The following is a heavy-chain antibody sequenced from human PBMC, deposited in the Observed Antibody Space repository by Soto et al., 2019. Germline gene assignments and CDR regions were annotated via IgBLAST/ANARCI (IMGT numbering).Heavy chain of an antibody. CDR2: IYPGDSDT. D-gene: IGHD3-3*01. J-gene: IGHJ4*02. CDR3: ARQSYYDFWSGYYDLDY. CDR1: GYSFTSYW. Sequence: PGESLKISCKGSGYSFTSYWIGWVRQMPGKGLEGMGIIYPGDSDTRYSPSFQGQVTISADKSISTAYLQWSSLKASDTAMYYCARQSYYDFWSGYYDLDYWGQGTLVTVSS. V-gene: IGHV5-51*01.